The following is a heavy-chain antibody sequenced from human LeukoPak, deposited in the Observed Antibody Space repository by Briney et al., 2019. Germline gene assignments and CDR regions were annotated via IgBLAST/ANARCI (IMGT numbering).Heavy chain of an antibody. Sequence: GGSLRLSCAASGFTFSHYYMTWVRQAPGKGLEWVSSNSGSSGYIFYADSVKGRFTISRDNAKNSLYLKMNSLRAEDTAIYYCGRVLPTVTSIDYWGQGTLVTVSS. CDR3: GRVLPTVTSIDY. V-gene: IGHV3-21*06. J-gene: IGHJ4*02. D-gene: IGHD4-17*01. CDR2: NSGSSGYI. CDR1: GFTFSHYY.